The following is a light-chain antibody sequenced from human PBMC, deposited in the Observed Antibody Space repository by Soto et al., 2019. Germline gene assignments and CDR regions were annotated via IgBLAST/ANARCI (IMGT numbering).Light chain of an antibody. CDR2: GAS. J-gene: IGKJ1*01. V-gene: IGKV3-15*01. CDR3: QQYNNWPMWT. CDR1: QSITRN. Sequence: EKVMKQSPATLSLSQGERATLSCRASQSITRNLAWYQQTPGQAPRLLIYGASTRATGIPARFSGSGSGTEFTLTISSLQSEDFAVYYCQQYNNWPMWTFGQGTNVDIK.